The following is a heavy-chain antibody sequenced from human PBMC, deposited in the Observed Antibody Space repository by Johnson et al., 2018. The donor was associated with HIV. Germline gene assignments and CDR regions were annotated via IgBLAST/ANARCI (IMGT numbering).Heavy chain of an antibody. D-gene: IGHD4-23*01. J-gene: IGHJ3*02. CDR3: ARDGRWPRDAFDI. CDR2: IKQDGSEK. Sequence: EKLVESGGGLVQPGGSLRLSCAASGFTFSSYWMSWVRQAPGKGLEWVANIKQDGSEKYYVDSVKGRFTISRDNAKNSLYLQMNSLRAEDTAVYYCARDGRWPRDAFDIWGQGIMVTVSS. CDR1: GFTFSSYW. V-gene: IGHV3-7*01.